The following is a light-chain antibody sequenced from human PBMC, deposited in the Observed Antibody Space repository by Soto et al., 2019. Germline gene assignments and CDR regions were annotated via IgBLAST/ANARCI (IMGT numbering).Light chain of an antibody. CDR3: QAWDNSHVV. V-gene: IGLV3-1*01. CDR1: KLGDKY. Sequence: SYELTQPPSVSVSPGQTASITCSGDKLGDKYACWYQQKPGQSPVLVIYQDRKRPSGIPERFSGSNSGNTATLTISGTQAMDEADYYCQAWDNSHVVFGGGTKLTVL. CDR2: QDR. J-gene: IGLJ2*01.